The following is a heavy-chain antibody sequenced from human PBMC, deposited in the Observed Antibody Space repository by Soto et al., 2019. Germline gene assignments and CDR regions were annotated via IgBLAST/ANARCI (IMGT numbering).Heavy chain of an antibody. CDR3: ARDGITGTQLGYYGMDV. CDR2: IYSGGST. V-gene: IGHV3-53*01. D-gene: IGHD1-20*01. Sequence: PGGSLRLSCAASGFTVSSNYMSWVRQAPGKGLEWVSVIYSGGSTYYADSVKGRFTISRDNSKNTLYLQMNSLRAEDTAVYYCARDGITGTQLGYYGMDVWGQGTTVTVSS. CDR1: GFTVSSNY. J-gene: IGHJ6*02.